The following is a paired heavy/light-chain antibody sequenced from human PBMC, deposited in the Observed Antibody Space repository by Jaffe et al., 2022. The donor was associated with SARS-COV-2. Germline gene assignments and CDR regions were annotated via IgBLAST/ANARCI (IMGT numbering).Heavy chain of an antibody. Sequence: EVQLVQSGAEVKKPGESLKISCKGSGYSFTNYWIAWVRQMPGKGLEWMGIISPGDSDTKYSPSFQGQVAFSADKSINTAYLQWSSLKVSDTAMYYCATQLYCTSTNCYKSFDYWGQGTLVTVSS. CDR2: ISPGDSDT. V-gene: IGHV5-51*01. CDR3: ATQLYCTSTNCYKSFDY. CDR1: GYSFTNYW. D-gene: IGHD2-2*02. J-gene: IGHJ4*02.
Light chain of an antibody. J-gene: IGKJ3*01. CDR2: WAS. CDR1: QSVLYSSNNKNY. V-gene: IGKV4-1*01. Sequence: DIVMTQSPDSLAVSLGERATINCKSSQSVLYSSNNKNYLAWYQQKPGQPPKVLIYWASTRESGVPDRFSGSGSGTDFTLTISSLQAEDVAVYYCQQYYSNPFTFGPGTKVDIK. CDR3: QQYYSNPFT.